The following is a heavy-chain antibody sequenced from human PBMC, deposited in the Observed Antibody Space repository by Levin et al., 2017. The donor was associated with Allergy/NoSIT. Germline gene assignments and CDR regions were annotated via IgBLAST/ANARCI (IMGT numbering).Heavy chain of an antibody. V-gene: IGHV4-34*01. CDR2: INHSGST. CDR3: ARGKRIQLKKAYYMDV. J-gene: IGHJ6*03. CDR1: GGSFSGYY. Sequence: SETLSLTCAVYGGSFSGYYWSWIRQPPGKGLEWIGEINHSGSTNYNPSLKSRVTISVDTSKNQFSLKLSSVTAADTAVYYCARGKRIQLKKAYYMDVWGKGTTVTVSS. D-gene: IGHD5-18*01.